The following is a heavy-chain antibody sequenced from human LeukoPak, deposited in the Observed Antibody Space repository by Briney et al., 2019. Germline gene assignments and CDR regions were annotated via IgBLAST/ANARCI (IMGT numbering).Heavy chain of an antibody. D-gene: IGHD3-10*01. CDR1: GGSFSGYY. CDR3: ARVSITMVRGGITRSFDP. Sequence: SETLSLTCAVYGGSFSGYYWSWIRQPPGKGLEWIGEINHSGSTNYNPSLKSRVTISVDTSKNQFSLKLSSVTAADTAVYYCARVSITMVRGGITRSFDPWGQGTLVTVSS. J-gene: IGHJ5*02. V-gene: IGHV4-34*01. CDR2: INHSGST.